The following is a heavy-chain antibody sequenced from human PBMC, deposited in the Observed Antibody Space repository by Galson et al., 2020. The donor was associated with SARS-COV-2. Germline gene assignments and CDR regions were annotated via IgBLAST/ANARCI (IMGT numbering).Heavy chain of an antibody. V-gene: IGHV4-38-2*01. D-gene: IGHD3-3*01. CDR3: ARMVSDDFWSGHYDGDWYFDL. CDR2: GFHSGRA. J-gene: IGHJ2*01. Sequence: SETLSLTCDVYGDSISRGYYWGWIRQPPGKGLEWIGSGFHSGRAYDNPSLRSRVTILTDTFRNQVSLRLSSVTAADTAVYYCARMVSDDFWSGHYDGDWYFDLWGRGTLVTVSS. CDR1: GDSISRGYY.